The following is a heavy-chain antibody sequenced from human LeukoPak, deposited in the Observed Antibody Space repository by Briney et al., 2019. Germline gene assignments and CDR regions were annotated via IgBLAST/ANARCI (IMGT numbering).Heavy chain of an antibody. CDR1: GFTFSSYW. J-gene: IGHJ4*02. Sequence: EGSLRLSCAASGFTFSSYWMSWVRQAPGKGLEWVANIKQNGSEKYYVDSVKGRFTISRDNAKNSLNLQMNSLRAEDTAVYYCARDGSGYSYGPLGYWGQGTLVTVSS. D-gene: IGHD5-18*01. V-gene: IGHV3-7*01. CDR3: ARDGSGYSYGPLGY. CDR2: IKQNGSEK.